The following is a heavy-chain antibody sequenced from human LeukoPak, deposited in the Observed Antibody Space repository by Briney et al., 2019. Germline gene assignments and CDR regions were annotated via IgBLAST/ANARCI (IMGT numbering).Heavy chain of an antibody. Sequence: GRSLRLSCAASEITFSTYAMHWVRQAPGKGLVWVSRINTDGSTTNYADSVKGRFTISRDNTKNTVYLQMYSLRAEDTAVYYCASVEPDYWGQGTLVTVSA. D-gene: IGHD1-14*01. CDR1: EITFSTYA. V-gene: IGHV3-74*01. CDR3: ASVEPDY. CDR2: INTDGSTT. J-gene: IGHJ4*02.